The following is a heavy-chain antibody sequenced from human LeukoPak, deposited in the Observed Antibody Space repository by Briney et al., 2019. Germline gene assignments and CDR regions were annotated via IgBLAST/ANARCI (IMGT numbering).Heavy chain of an antibody. CDR3: AKDVNWNYNLDY. V-gene: IGHV3-23*01. Sequence: GGSLRLSCAASGFTFSSYAMSWVRQAPGKGLEWVSAISGSGGSTYYADSVKGRLTISRDNSKNTLYLQMNSLRAEDTAVYYCAKDVNWNYNLDYWGQGTLVTVSS. CDR2: ISGSGGST. D-gene: IGHD1-7*01. CDR1: GFTFSSYA. J-gene: IGHJ4*02.